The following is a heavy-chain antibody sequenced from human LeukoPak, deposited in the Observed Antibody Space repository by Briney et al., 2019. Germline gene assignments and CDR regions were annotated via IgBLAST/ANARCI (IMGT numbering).Heavy chain of an antibody. CDR1: GFTFSSYG. V-gene: IGHV3-30*03. J-gene: IGHJ4*02. D-gene: IGHD3-10*01. Sequence: GRSLRLSCAASGFTFSSYGMHWVRQAPGKGLEWVAVISYDGSNKYYADSVKGRFTISRDNSKNTLYLQMNSLRAEDTAVYYCLTMAFDYWGQGTLVTVSS. CDR2: ISYDGSNK. CDR3: LTMAFDY.